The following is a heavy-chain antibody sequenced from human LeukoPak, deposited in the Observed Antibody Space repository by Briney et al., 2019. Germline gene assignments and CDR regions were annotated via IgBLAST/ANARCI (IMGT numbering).Heavy chain of an antibody. CDR3: AREKRYCSGGSCYYDY. CDR1: GYTFTDYY. D-gene: IGHD2-15*01. V-gene: IGHV1-2*06. J-gene: IGHJ4*02. Sequence: ASVKVSCXASGYTFTDYYMHWVRQAPGQGLEWMGRINPNSGGTNYAQKFQGRVTMTRDTSISTAYMELSRLRSDDTAVYYCAREKRYCSGGSCYYDYWGQGTLVTVSS. CDR2: INPNSGGT.